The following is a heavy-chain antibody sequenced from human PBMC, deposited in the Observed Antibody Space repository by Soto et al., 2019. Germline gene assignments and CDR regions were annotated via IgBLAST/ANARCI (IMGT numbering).Heavy chain of an antibody. D-gene: IGHD5-12*01. J-gene: IGHJ6*02. CDR3: TTYTGSGMDV. V-gene: IGHV3-53*02. Sequence: EVQMVETGGGLSQPGGSLRLSCAVSGFIVSSKYMTWVRQAPGKGLEWVSVIYTGGSTHYADSARGRFTISRDSSKNTLYLQMNSLRAEDAAVYYSTTYTGSGMDVWGQGTTVTVSS. CDR1: GFIVSSKY. CDR2: IYTGGST.